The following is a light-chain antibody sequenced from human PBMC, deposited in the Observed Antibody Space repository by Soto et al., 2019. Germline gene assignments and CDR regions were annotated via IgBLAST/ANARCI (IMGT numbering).Light chain of an antibody. J-gene: IGLJ1*01. CDR1: SSDVGAYTF. Sequence: QSALTQPASVSGSPGQSITISCTGTSSDVGAYTFVSWYQQHPDKVPKLMIFDVSRRPSGVSDRFSGSKSGNTASLTISGLQPENEADYYCSSYTSSSTHVFGCGTKVTVL. CDR3: SSYTSSSTHV. V-gene: IGLV2-14*03. CDR2: DVS.